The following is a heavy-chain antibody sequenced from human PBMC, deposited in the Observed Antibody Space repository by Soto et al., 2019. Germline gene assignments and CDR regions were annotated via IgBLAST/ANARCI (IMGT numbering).Heavy chain of an antibody. D-gene: IGHD7-27*01. J-gene: IGHJ3*02. CDR2: IYWDDDK. Sequence: QITLKESGPTLVKPTQTLTLTCTFSGFSLSTSGVGVGWIRQPPGKAPEWLALIYWDDDKRHSPSLKSRITLTKDTSKNQVVRTMTNMYPVDTATYYCAHSGPNWGNAFDIWGQGTMVIVSS. CDR3: AHSGPNWGNAFDI. V-gene: IGHV2-5*02. CDR1: GFSLSTSGVG.